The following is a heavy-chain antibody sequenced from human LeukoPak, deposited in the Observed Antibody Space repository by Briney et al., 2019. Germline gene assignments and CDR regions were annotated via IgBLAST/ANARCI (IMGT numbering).Heavy chain of an antibody. D-gene: IGHD3-10*01. CDR1: GFTFSNAW. CDR3: TTEKFQVKYGSGSYHFDY. J-gene: IGHJ4*02. V-gene: IGHV3-15*01. CDR2: IKSKTDGGTT. Sequence: TGGSLRLSCAASGFTFSNAWMSWVRQAPGKGLEWVGRIKSKTDGGTTDYAAPVKGRFTISRDDSKNTLYLQMNSLKTEDTAVYYCTTEKFQVKYGSGSYHFDYWGQGTLVTVSS.